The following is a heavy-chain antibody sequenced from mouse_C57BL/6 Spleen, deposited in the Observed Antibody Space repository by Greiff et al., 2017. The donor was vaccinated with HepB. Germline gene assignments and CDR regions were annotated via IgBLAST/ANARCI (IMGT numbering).Heavy chain of an antibody. Sequence: QVHVKQSGAELVRPGTSVKVSCKASGYAFTNYLIEWVKQRPGQGLEWIGVINPGSGGTNYNEKFKGKATLTADKSSSTAYMQLSSLTSEDSAVYFCARGGLYDFYFDYWGQGTTLTVSS. J-gene: IGHJ2*01. V-gene: IGHV1-54*01. D-gene: IGHD2-3*01. CDR2: INPGSGGT. CDR1: GYAFTNYL. CDR3: ARGGLYDFYFDY.